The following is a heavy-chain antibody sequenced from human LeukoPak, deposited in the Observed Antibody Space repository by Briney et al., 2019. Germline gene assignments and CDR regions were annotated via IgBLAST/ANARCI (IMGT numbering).Heavy chain of an antibody. J-gene: IGHJ4*02. Sequence: SETLSLTCAVSGYSLSSGYYWGWIRQPPGKGLEWIGSIYHSGSTYYNPSLKSRVTISVDTSKNQFSLKLSSVTAADTAVYYCASQLYDYVWGSYGHFDYWGQGTLVTVSS. D-gene: IGHD3-16*01. V-gene: IGHV4-38-2*01. CDR3: ASQLYDYVWGSYGHFDY. CDR2: IYHSGST. CDR1: GYSLSSGYY.